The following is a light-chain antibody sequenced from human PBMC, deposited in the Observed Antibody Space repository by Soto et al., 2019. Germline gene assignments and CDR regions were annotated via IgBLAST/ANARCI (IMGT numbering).Light chain of an antibody. CDR2: DVT. CDR1: SSDVGGYNY. Sequence: QSALTQPASVSGSPGQSITISCTGTSSDVGGYNYVSWYQQHPGKAPKLMIYDVTNRPSGVSYRFSGSKSGNTASLTISGLQAEDEADYYCSSYTSTYTGILSTVVFGGGTQLTVL. CDR3: SSYTSTYTGILSTVV. V-gene: IGLV2-14*01. J-gene: IGLJ2*01.